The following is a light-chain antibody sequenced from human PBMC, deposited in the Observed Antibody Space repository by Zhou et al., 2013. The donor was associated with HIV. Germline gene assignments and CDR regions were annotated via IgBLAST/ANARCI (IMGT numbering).Light chain of an antibody. CDR3: QQYDNLPLT. CDR2: DAS. Sequence: DIQMTQSPSAMSASVGDRVTITCQASQDTSNHLSWYQQKPGKAPKLLIYDASNLETGVPSRFSGSGSGTDFTFTISSLQPEDIATYYCQQYDNLPLTFGGGTKVQIK. J-gene: IGKJ4*01. CDR1: QDTSNH. V-gene: IGKV1-33*01.